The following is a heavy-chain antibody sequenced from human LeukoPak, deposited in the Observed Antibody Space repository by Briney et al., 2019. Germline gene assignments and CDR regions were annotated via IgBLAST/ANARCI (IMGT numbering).Heavy chain of an antibody. CDR3: ATYYGDYIGVAFDI. V-gene: IGHV4-61*02. CDR1: GGSISSGSYY. Sequence: SQTLSLTCTVSGGSISSGSYYWSWIRQPAGKGLEWIGRIYTSGSTNYNPSLKSRVTISVDTSKNQFSLKLSSVTAADTAVYYCATYYGDYIGVAFDIWGQGTMVTVSS. J-gene: IGHJ3*02. D-gene: IGHD4-17*01. CDR2: IYTSGST.